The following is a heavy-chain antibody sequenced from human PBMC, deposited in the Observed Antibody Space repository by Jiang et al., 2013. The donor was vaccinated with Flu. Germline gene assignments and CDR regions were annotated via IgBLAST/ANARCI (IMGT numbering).Heavy chain of an antibody. CDR2: INTNNGNT. V-gene: IGHV1-18*01. D-gene: IGHD3-10*01. J-gene: IGHJ6*02. CDR1: GYTFTSYG. CDR3: ARDVQIXDRGLKYYYGMDV. Sequence: GAEVKKPGASVKVSCKASGYTFTSYGIGWVRQAPAQGLEWMGWINTNNGNTYYAQKLQGRVTMTTDTSTGTAYMELRSLRSDDTAVYYCARDVQIXDRGLKYYYGMDVWGQGTTVTVSS.